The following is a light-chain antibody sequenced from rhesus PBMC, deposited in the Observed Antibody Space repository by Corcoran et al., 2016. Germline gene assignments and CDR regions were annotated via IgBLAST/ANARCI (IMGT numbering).Light chain of an antibody. V-gene: IGKV1-74*01. Sequence: DIQMTQSPSSLSASVGDRVTITCRASENVNNYLTWYQQKPGKAPKLLIYKASTLQSGVPSRFSGSGSGTDDTFTISSLQPEDVSTYYCQHGYGTPLTFGGGTKVELK. J-gene: IGKJ4*01. CDR3: QHGYGTPLT. CDR2: KAS. CDR1: ENVNNY.